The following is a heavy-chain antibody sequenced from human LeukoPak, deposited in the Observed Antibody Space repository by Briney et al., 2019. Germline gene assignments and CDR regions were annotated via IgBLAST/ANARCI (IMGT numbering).Heavy chain of an antibody. CDR3: AKKLRRGNQGGYFDY. CDR1: GFTFSSYA. J-gene: IGHJ4*02. V-gene: IGHV3-23*01. D-gene: IGHD1-7*01. Sequence: TGGSLRLSCAAPGFTFSSYAMSWVRQAPGKGLQWVSAISGSGGSTYYAESVKGRFTISRDNSKNTMYLQMNSLRAEDTAVYYCAKKLRRGNQGGYFDYWGQGTLVTVSS. CDR2: ISGSGGST.